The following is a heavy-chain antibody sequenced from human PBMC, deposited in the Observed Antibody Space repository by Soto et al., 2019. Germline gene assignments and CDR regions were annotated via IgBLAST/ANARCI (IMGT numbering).Heavy chain of an antibody. CDR1: GGSFSGYY. Sequence: QVQLQQWGAGLLKPSETLSLTCAVYGGSFSGYYWSWIRQPPGKGLEWIGEINHSGSTNYNPSLKSRVTISVDTSKTQFSLRLGSVTAADTAVYYCARGYRWGPDYWGQGTLSPSPQ. V-gene: IGHV4-34*01. CDR2: INHSGST. J-gene: IGHJ4*02. D-gene: IGHD1-26*01. CDR3: ARGYRWGPDY.